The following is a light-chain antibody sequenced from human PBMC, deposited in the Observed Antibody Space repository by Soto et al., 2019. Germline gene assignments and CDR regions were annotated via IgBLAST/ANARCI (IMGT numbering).Light chain of an antibody. CDR3: QQRSNLPPT. CDR1: QSVSSY. J-gene: IGKJ5*01. V-gene: IGKV3-11*01. Sequence: EIVLTQSPATLSLSPGERATLSCRASQSVSSYLAWYRQIPGQAPRLLIYDASKRATGIPDRFSGGGSGTDFTLTISSLEPEDFAVYYCQQRSNLPPTFGQGTRREIK. CDR2: DAS.